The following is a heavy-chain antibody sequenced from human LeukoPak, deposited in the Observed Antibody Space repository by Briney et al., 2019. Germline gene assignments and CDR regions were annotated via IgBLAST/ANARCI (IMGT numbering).Heavy chain of an antibody. D-gene: IGHD2-2*01. Sequence: SETLSLTCTVSGGSISSYYWSWIRQPPGKGLEWIGYIYYSGSTNYNPSLKSRVTISVDTSKNQFSLKLSSVTAADTAVYYCARESDCSSTSCYYMDVWGKGTTVTVSS. CDR1: GGSISSYY. CDR2: IYYSGST. V-gene: IGHV4-59*01. J-gene: IGHJ6*03. CDR3: ARESDCSSTSCYYMDV.